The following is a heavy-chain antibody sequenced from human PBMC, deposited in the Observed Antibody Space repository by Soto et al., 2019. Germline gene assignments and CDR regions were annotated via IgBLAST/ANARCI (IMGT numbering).Heavy chain of an antibody. CDR1: GYTFTSYA. D-gene: IGHD2-8*01. Sequence: QVQLVQSGAEVKKPGASVKASCKASGYTFTSYAMHWVRQAPGQRLEWMGWINVGNGNTKYSQKFQGRVTITKATSASTAYMELSSLRSEDTAVYYCARANGAFDIWGQGTMVTVSS. CDR3: ARANGAFDI. CDR2: INVGNGNT. V-gene: IGHV1-3*01. J-gene: IGHJ3*02.